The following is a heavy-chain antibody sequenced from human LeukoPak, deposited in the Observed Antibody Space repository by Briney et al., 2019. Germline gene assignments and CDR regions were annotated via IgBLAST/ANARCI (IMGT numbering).Heavy chain of an antibody. V-gene: IGHV3-48*03. D-gene: IGHD5-24*01. Sequence: GGSLRLSCAASGFTFSSYEMNWVRQAPGKGLEWVSYISSSGSTIYYADSVKGRFTISRDNAKNSLYLQMNSQRAEDTAVYYCARKRDGYNYRGGDAFDIWGQGTMVTVSS. J-gene: IGHJ3*02. CDR3: ARKRDGYNYRGGDAFDI. CDR2: ISSSGSTI. CDR1: GFTFSSYE.